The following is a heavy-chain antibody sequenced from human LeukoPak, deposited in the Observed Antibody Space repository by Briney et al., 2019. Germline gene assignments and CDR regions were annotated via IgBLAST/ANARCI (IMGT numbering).Heavy chain of an antibody. D-gene: IGHD6-19*01. CDR2: IYPGDSDT. CDR1: GYSFTSYW. J-gene: IGHJ4*02. CDR3: ARHAAYSTIAVAGTDPFDY. Sequence: GESLKISCKGSGYSFTSYWIGWVRQMPGKGLEWMGIIYPGDSDTRYSPSFQGQVTISADKSISTAYLQWSSLKASDTAMYYCARHAAYSTIAVAGTDPFDYWGQGTLVTVSS. V-gene: IGHV5-51*01.